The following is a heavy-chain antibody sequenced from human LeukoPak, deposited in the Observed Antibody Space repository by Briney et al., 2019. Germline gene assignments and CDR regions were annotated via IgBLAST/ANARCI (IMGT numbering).Heavy chain of an antibody. CDR2: IYYSGST. J-gene: IGHJ6*03. D-gene: IGHD3-22*01. Sequence: SETLSLTCTVSGGSISSSSYYWGWIRQPPGKGLEWIGSIYYSGSTYYNPSLKSRVTISVDTSKDQFSLKLSSVTAADTAVYYCARYYDSSGVGYYYYYYYMDVWGKGTMVTVSS. CDR3: ARYYDSSGVGYYYYYYYMDV. V-gene: IGHV4-39*01. CDR1: GGSISSSSYY.